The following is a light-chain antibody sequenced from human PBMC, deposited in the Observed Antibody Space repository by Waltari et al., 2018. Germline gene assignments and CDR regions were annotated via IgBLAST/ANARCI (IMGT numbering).Light chain of an antibody. CDR1: Y. CDR2: GAS. J-gene: IGKJ4*01. Sequence: YLAWYQQKPGQDPTLLIDGASSRATGIPDRFSGSGYGTDFSLTISSVEPEDFAVYYWQQYDISPLTFGGGIKVETK. CDR3: QQYDISPLT. V-gene: IGKV3-20*01.